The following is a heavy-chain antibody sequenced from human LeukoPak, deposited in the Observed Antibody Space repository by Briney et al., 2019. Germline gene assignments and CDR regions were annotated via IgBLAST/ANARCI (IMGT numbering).Heavy chain of an antibody. CDR2: IYYSGST. Sequence: PSETLSLTCTVSDDSISTYYWSWIRQPPGKGLEWIGCIYYSGSTYYNPSLKSRVTISLDTSKNQFSLKLSSVTAADTAVYYCASDYGSGSYGIDPWGQGTLVTVSS. CDR3: ASDYGSGSYGIDP. D-gene: IGHD3-10*01. J-gene: IGHJ5*02. CDR1: DDSISTYY. V-gene: IGHV4-30-4*01.